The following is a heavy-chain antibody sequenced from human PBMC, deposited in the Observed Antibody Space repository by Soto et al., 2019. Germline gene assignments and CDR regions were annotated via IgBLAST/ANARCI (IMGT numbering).Heavy chain of an antibody. D-gene: IGHD3-22*01. J-gene: IGHJ4*02. Sequence: QVQLVESGGGLVKPGGSLRLSCAASGFTFSDSYMSWIRQAPGKGLEWVSYISSSGDIMYYADSVKGRFTISRDNAKNSLQLQMNSRRAEDTAVYYCARDLGYYDSSGYFYYWGQGTLVTVSS. V-gene: IGHV3-11*01. CDR2: ISSSGDIM. CDR3: ARDLGYYDSSGYFYY. CDR1: GFTFSDSY.